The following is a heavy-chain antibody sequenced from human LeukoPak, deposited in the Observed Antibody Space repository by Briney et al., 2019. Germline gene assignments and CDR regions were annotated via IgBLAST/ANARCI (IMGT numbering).Heavy chain of an antibody. J-gene: IGHJ3*02. V-gene: IGHV1-69*06. CDR2: IIPIFGTA. CDR1: GGTFSSYA. CDR3: ARAPAGATMVRGVIGYAFDI. Sequence: SVKVSCKASGGTFSSYAISWVRQAPGQGLEWMGGIIPIFGTANYAQKFQGRVTITADKSTSTAYMELSSLRSEDTAVYYCARAPAGATMVRGVIGYAFDIWGQGTMVTVSS. D-gene: IGHD3-10*01.